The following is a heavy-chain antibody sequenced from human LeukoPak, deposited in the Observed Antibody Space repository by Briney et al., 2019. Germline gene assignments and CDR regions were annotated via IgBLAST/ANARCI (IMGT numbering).Heavy chain of an antibody. CDR1: GGSFSGYY. V-gene: IGHV4-34*01. CDR2: INHSGST. Sequence: SETLSLTCAVYGGSFSGYYWSWIRQPPGKGLEWIGEINHSGSTNYNPSLKSRVTISVDTSKNQFSLKLSSVTAADTAVYYCVRFYDILTGYSIGNWFDPWGQGTLVTVS. J-gene: IGHJ5*02. CDR3: VRFYDILTGYSIGNWFDP. D-gene: IGHD3-9*01.